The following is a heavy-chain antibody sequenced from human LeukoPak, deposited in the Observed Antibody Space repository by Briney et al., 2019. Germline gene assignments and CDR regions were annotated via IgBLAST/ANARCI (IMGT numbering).Heavy chain of an antibody. Sequence: ASVKVSCKASGYTFTGYYMHWVRQAPGQGLEWMGWISPNSGGTNYAQKFQGRVTMTRDTSISTAYMELSSLRSEDTAVYYCATAAPYYDFWSGYSPFDYWGQGTLVTVSS. D-gene: IGHD3-3*01. CDR1: GYTFTGYY. J-gene: IGHJ4*02. CDR3: ATAAPYYDFWSGYSPFDY. CDR2: ISPNSGGT. V-gene: IGHV1-2*02.